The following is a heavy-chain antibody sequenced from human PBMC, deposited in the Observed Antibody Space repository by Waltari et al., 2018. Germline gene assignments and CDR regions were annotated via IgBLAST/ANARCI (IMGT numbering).Heavy chain of an antibody. CDR3: ARVRETICGGDCYWNYYYYYMDV. V-gene: IGHV4-59*01. CDR2: IYYSGST. J-gene: IGHJ6*03. D-gene: IGHD2-21*01. CDR1: GGSISSYS. Sequence: QVQLQESGPGLVKPSETLSLTCTVSGGSISSYSWSWIRPPPGKGLEWIGYIYYSGSTNYNPSLKSRVTISVDTSKNQFSLKLSSVTAADTAVYYCARVRETICGGDCYWNYYYYYMDVWGKGTTVTVSS.